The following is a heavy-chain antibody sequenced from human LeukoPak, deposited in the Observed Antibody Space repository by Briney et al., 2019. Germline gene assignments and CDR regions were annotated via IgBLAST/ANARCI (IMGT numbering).Heavy chain of an antibody. J-gene: IGHJ4*02. CDR2: IRYDGSNK. CDR3: AKVASPGYCSSTSCYIPMGYFDY. D-gene: IGHD2-2*02. V-gene: IGHV3-30*02. CDR1: GFTFSSYG. Sequence: QPGGSLRLSCAASGFTFSSYGMHWVRQAPGKGLEWVAFIRYDGSNKYYADSVKGRFTISRDNSKNTLYLQMNSLRAEDTAVYYCAKVASPGYCSSTSCYIPMGYFDYWGQGTLVTVSS.